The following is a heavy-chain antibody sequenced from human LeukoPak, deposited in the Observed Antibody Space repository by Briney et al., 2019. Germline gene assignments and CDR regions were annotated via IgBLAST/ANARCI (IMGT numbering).Heavy chain of an antibody. CDR2: IYYSGST. Sequence: SETLSLTCTVSGGSISSSSYYWGWIRQPPGKGLEWIGSIYYSGSTYYNPSLKSRVTISVDTSKNQFSLKLSSVTAADTAVYYCAKYGRKGGIGVVPAGPGGYYFDYWGQGTLVTVSS. CDR3: AKYGRKGGIGVVPAGPGGYYFDY. J-gene: IGHJ4*02. V-gene: IGHV4-39*01. D-gene: IGHD2-2*01. CDR1: GGSISSSSYY.